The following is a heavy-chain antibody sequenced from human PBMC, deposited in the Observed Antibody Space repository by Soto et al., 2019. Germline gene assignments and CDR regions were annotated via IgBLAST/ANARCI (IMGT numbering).Heavy chain of an antibody. D-gene: IGHD2-15*01. CDR1: GFTFSSYG. CDR2: IWYDGSNK. CDR3: ARDGCSGSNCLNWFDP. J-gene: IGHJ5*02. Sequence: SLRLSCAASGFTFSSYGMHWVRQAPGKGLEWVAVIWYDGSNKYYADSVKGRFTISRDNSKNTLYLQMNSLRAEDTAVYYCARDGCSGSNCLNWFDPWGQGTLVTVSS. V-gene: IGHV3-33*01.